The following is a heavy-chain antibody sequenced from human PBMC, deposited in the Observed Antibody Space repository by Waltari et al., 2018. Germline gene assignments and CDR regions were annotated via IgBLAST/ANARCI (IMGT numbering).Heavy chain of an antibody. Sequence: QLQLQESGPGLVKPSGTLSLPCTVSGDSMEHNWLWNWVRQSPGMGLEWVGQVHRSGRTHYNPSLEGRVTVSLDTSKNQFSLKLTSATAADTAIYYCARDRGGGLYLDSWGQGSLVTVSP. CDR2: VHRSGRT. CDR1: GDSMEHNWL. J-gene: IGHJ4*02. V-gene: IGHV4-4*02. CDR3: ARDRGGGLYLDS. D-gene: IGHD2-15*01.